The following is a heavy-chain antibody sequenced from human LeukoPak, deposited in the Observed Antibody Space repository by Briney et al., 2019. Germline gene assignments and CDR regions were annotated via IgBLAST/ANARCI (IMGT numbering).Heavy chain of an antibody. D-gene: IGHD3-22*01. J-gene: IGHJ4*02. CDR1: GYSFIGYW. CDR2: IYFDNSDT. Sequence: GESPKISCKGSGYSFIGYWIAWVRQMPGKGLEWMGIIYFDNSDTRYSPSFQGQVTISADKSITTAYLQWSRLKASDTAMYYCATPHDATAYYYDSSDYFYWGQGTLVTVSS. CDR3: ATPHDATAYYYDSSDYFY. V-gene: IGHV5-51*01.